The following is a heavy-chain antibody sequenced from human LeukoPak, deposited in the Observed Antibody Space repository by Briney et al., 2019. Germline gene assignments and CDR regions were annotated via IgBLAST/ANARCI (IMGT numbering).Heavy chain of an antibody. CDR2: ISYDGSKK. Sequence: GRSLRLSCVASGFXFRSDGIHWVRQAPGKGLEWVAVISYDGSKKFYRDSVKGRFTISRDNSKNTLYLEMNTLRVEDTAVYHCVKEQSSGYYRVADYWGQGTLVTVSS. D-gene: IGHD6-19*01. CDR3: VKEQSSGYYRVADY. V-gene: IGHV3-30*18. J-gene: IGHJ4*02. CDR1: GFXFRSDG.